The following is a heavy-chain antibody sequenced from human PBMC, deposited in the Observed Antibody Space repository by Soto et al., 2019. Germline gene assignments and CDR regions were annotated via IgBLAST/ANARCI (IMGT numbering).Heavy chain of an antibody. CDR3: ASDSTPFVTRGGFDP. Sequence: GGSLRLSCAASGFTFSSYAMHWVRHSPGKGLEWVAVISYDGSNKYYADSVKGRFTISRDNSKNTLYLQMNSLRAEDTAVYYCASDSTPFVTRGGFDPWGQGTLCTVSS. D-gene: IGHD3-10*01. CDR2: ISYDGSNK. CDR1: GFTFSSYA. J-gene: IGHJ5*02. V-gene: IGHV3-30-3*01.